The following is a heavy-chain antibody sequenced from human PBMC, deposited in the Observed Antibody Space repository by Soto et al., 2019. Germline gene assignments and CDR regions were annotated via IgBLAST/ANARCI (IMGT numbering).Heavy chain of an antibody. V-gene: IGHV3-13*01. J-gene: IGHJ6*02. CDR3: ARGYSRSPGYSGLDV. CDR1: GFTFNNYD. Sequence: EVQLVESGGGLVQPGGSLRLSCEASGFTFNNYDMHWVRQTTGKGLEWVSMIGTGGDTFYPGSVKGRLTISRENAKNSVYLQMNSLRAGDTAVYYCARGYSRSPGYSGLDVWGQGTTVTVSS. CDR2: IGTGGDT. D-gene: IGHD6-13*01.